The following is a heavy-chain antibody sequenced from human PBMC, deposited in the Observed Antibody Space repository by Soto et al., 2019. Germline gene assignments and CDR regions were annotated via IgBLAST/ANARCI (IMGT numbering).Heavy chain of an antibody. CDR1: GFTFSSYG. J-gene: IGHJ4*02. CDR2: ISYDGSNK. Sequence: GGSLRLSCAASGFTFSSYGMHWVRQAPGKGLEWVAVISYDGSNKYYADSVKGRFTIFRNNSKNTLYLQMNSLRAEDTAVYYCAKDLLRFGESFDYWGQGTLVTVSS. D-gene: IGHD3-10*01. CDR3: AKDLLRFGESFDY. V-gene: IGHV3-30*18.